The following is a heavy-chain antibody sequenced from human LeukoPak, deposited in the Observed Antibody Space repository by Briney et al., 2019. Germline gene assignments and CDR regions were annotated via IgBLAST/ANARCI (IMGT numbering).Heavy chain of an antibody. CDR3: ARGGYSGYYYYYMDV. D-gene: IGHD5-12*01. CDR2: IIPIFGTA. Sequence: SVKVSCKASGGTFSSYAISWVRQAPGQGLEWMGGIIPIFGTANYAQKFQGRVTITADESTSTAYMELSSLRSEDTAAYYCARGGYSGYYYYYMDVWGKGTTVTVSS. CDR1: GGTFSSYA. J-gene: IGHJ6*03. V-gene: IGHV1-69*01.